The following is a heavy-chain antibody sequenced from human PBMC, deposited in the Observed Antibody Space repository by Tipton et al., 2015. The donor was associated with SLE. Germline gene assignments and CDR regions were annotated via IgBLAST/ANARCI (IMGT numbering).Heavy chain of an antibody. V-gene: IGHV4-59*01. D-gene: IGHD4-17*01. CDR1: GGSISSYF. CDR2: IFYTGST. J-gene: IGHJ3*02. Sequence: TLSLTCTVSGGSISSYFWSWIRQPPGKGLEWIGHIFYTGSTRYNPSLKSRVTILVDTSKNQFSLRLGSVTAADTAMYYCARRDYDGYDAFDIWGLGTMVTVSS. CDR3: ARRDYDGYDAFDI.